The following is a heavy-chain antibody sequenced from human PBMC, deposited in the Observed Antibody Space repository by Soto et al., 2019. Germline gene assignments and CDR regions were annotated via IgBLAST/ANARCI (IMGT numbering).Heavy chain of an antibody. CDR3: ARDVEWERDY. D-gene: IGHD1-26*01. CDR1: GGSFNRHT. V-gene: IGHV1-69*01. Sequence: QVQLVQSGAEVRKPGSSVSVSCKASGGSFNRHTISWVRQAPGQGLEWMGGIIPIFGTANHAQKFQGRVTIIADESTSTVYMELRSLRSDDTAVYYCARDVEWERDYWGQGTLVTVSS. CDR2: IIPIFGTA. J-gene: IGHJ4*02.